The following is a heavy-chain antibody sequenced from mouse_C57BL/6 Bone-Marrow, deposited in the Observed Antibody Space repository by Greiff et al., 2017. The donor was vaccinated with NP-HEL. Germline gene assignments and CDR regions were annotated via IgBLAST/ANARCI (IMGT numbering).Heavy chain of an antibody. J-gene: IGHJ3*01. D-gene: IGHD2-4*01. Sequence: VQLQQSGPELVKPGASVKISCKASGYAFSSSWMNWVKQRPGKGLEWIGRIYPGDGDTNYNGKFKGKATLTADKSSSTAYMQLSSLTSEDSAVYFCAISYDYDDPFAYWGQGTLVTVSA. CDR1: GYAFSSSW. CDR3: AISYDYDDPFAY. CDR2: IYPGDGDT. V-gene: IGHV1-82*01.